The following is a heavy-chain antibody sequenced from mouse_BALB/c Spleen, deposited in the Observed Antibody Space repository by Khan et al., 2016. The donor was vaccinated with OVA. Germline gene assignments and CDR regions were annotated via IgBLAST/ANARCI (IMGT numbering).Heavy chain of an antibody. J-gene: IGHJ3*01. CDR1: GYTFTEYY. CDR3: ARRNYFGYTFAY. D-gene: IGHD1-2*01. CDR2: ISPGSGDT. Sequence: QVQLKQSGAELARPGASVKLSCKASGYTFTEYYINWVKQRTGQGLVWIGEISPGSGDTYYNERLKGKATLTADKSSSTAYMQLSSMTSEASAVYFCARRNYFGYTFAYWGQGTLVTVSA. V-gene: IGHV1-77*01.